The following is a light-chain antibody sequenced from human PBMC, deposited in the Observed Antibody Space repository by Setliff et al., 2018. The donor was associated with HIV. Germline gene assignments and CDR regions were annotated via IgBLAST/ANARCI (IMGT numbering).Light chain of an antibody. J-gene: IGLJ1*01. CDR1: SSDVGGYNY. V-gene: IGLV2-14*01. CDR3: SSYAITNTLP. Sequence: QSALTQPASVSGSPGQSITISCAGTSSDVGGYNYVSWYQQHPGKAPKLMIYEVRNRPSGVSNRFSGSKSGNTASLTISGLQAEDEGDYYCSSYAITNTLPFGTGTKV. CDR2: EVR.